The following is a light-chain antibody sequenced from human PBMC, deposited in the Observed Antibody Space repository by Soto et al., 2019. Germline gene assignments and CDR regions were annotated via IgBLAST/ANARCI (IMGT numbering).Light chain of an antibody. CDR3: RADKSIRAV. J-gene: IGLJ2*01. CDR2: EVT. CDR1: SSDVGGYDF. V-gene: IGLV2-14*03. Sequence: QSALTQPASVSGSLGQSITISCTGTSSDVGGYDFVSWYQQYPGKAPKLMIYEVTNRPSGVSNRCSGSKSGDTASLTISGLRDEAEADYYFRADKSIRAVFGGGTKLTVL.